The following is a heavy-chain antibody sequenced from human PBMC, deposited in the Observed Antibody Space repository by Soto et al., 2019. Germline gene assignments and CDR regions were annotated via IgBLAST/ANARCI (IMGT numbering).Heavy chain of an antibody. CDR3: ARHEWLRLGGFFFDY. CDR1: GGSISSSSYY. Sequence: SETLSLTCTVSGGSISSSSYYWGWIRQPPGKGLEWIGSIYYSGSTYYNPSLKSRVTISVDTSKNQFSLKLSSVTAADTAVYYCARHEWLRLGGFFFDYWGQGTLVTVSS. D-gene: IGHD5-12*01. J-gene: IGHJ4*02. CDR2: IYYSGST. V-gene: IGHV4-39*01.